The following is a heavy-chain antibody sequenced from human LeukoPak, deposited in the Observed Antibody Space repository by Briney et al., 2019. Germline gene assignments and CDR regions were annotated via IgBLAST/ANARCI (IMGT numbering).Heavy chain of an antibody. Sequence: GGSLRLSCAASGFTFSSYGMHWVCQAPGKGLEWVAVIWYDGSNKYYADSVKDRFTIARDNSKSTLYLQMNSLRAEDTAVYYCASGVYDSSGSYFDYWGQGTLVTVSS. CDR1: GFTFSSYG. J-gene: IGHJ4*02. V-gene: IGHV3-33*01. CDR3: ASGVYDSSGSYFDY. CDR2: IWYDGSNK. D-gene: IGHD3-22*01.